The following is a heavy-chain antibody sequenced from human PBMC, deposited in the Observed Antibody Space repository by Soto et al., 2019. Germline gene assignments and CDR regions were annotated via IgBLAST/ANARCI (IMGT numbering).Heavy chain of an antibody. Sequence: GGSLRLSCAASGFTFSSYAMHWVRQAPGKGLEWVAVISYDGSNKYYADSVKDRFTISRDNSKNTLYLQMNSLRAEDTAVYYCARGRVGATKVDYYYYGMDVWGQGTTVTVSS. D-gene: IGHD1-26*01. V-gene: IGHV3-30-3*01. J-gene: IGHJ6*02. CDR2: ISYDGSNK. CDR1: GFTFSSYA. CDR3: ARGRVGATKVDYYYYGMDV.